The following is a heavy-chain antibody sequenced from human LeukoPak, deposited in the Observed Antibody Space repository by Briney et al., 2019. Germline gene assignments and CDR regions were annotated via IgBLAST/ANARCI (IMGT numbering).Heavy chain of an antibody. CDR1: GFTVSSNY. CDR3: ARDGILKHYGMDV. Sequence: GGSLRLSCAASGFTVSSNYMSWVRQAPGKGLEWVSVICSGGSTYYADSVKGRFTISRDNSKNTLYLQMNSLRAEDTAVYYCARDGILKHYGMDVWGQGTTVTVSS. J-gene: IGHJ6*02. CDR2: ICSGGST. V-gene: IGHV3-66*01. D-gene: IGHD1-1*01.